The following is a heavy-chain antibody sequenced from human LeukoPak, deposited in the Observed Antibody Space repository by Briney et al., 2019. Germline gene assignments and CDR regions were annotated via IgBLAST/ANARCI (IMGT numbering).Heavy chain of an antibody. Sequence: GGSLRLSYAASGFTFSSYAMSWVRQAPGKGLEWISTVSGSGGSTYYAESVKGRFTIYRDNSKNTVYLQMKSLRAEDTAVYYCAKDGSGNFYRNFCDYWGQGTLVTVPS. CDR1: GFTFSSYA. CDR2: VSGSGGST. D-gene: IGHD3-10*01. J-gene: IGHJ4*02. V-gene: IGHV3-23*01. CDR3: AKDGSGNFYRNFCDY.